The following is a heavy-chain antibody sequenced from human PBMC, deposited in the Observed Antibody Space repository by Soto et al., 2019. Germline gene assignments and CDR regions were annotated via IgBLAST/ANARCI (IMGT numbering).Heavy chain of an antibody. CDR3: AKEGDHFYYSDMDV. V-gene: IGHV3-23*01. CDR1: GFTFSMYA. CDR2: VRGSGANT. Sequence: GLLRLSCASSGFTFSMYAMSWVRQATGKGLEWVSAVRGSGANTYYADSVKGRFTISRDNSTNTVYLQMNSLRADDTAVYYCAKEGDHFYYSDMDVWGQGTTVTVSS. J-gene: IGHJ6*02. D-gene: IGHD2-21*01.